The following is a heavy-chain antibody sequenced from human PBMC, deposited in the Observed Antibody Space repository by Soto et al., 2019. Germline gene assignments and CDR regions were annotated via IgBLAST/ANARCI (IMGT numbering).Heavy chain of an antibody. V-gene: IGHV3-30*03. CDR1: GFTFSSYG. Sequence: QVQLVESGGGVVQPGRSLRLSCAASGFTFSSYGMHWVRQAPGKGLEWVAVISYDGSNKYYADSVKGRFTISRDNSKNTLYLQMNSLRAEDTAVYYCARYYYDSSENYWGQGTLVTVSS. CDR2: ISYDGSNK. J-gene: IGHJ4*02. CDR3: ARYYYDSSENY. D-gene: IGHD3-22*01.